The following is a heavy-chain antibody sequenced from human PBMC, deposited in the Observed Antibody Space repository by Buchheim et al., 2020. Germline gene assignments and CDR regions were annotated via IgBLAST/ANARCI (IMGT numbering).Heavy chain of an antibody. J-gene: IGHJ6*02. CDR1: GGTFSSYA. V-gene: IGHV1-69*04. CDR2: IIPILGIA. CDR3: ASGRGIVVVTPYYYGMDV. Sequence: QVQLVQSGAEVKKPGSSVKVSCKASGGTFSSYAISWVRQAPGQGLEWMGRIIPILGIANYAQKFQGRVTITADQSTSTAYMELSSLRSEDTAVYYCASGRGIVVVTPYYYGMDVWGQGTT. D-gene: IGHD2-21*02.